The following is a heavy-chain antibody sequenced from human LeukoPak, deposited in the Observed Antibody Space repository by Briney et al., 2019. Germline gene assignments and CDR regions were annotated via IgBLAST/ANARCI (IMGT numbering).Heavy chain of an antibody. CDR1: GYTFTSYG. J-gene: IGHJ4*02. Sequence: GASVKVSCKASGYTFTSYGISWVRQAPGQGLEWMGWISAYNGNTNYAQKLQGRVTMTTDTSTSTAYMELRSLRSDDTAVYYCARGLRYFDWLDLLNYFDYWGQGTLVTVSS. V-gene: IGHV1-18*01. CDR3: ARGLRYFDWLDLLNYFDY. CDR2: ISAYNGNT. D-gene: IGHD3-9*01.